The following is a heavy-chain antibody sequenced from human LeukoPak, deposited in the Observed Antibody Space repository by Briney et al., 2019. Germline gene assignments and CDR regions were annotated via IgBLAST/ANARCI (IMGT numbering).Heavy chain of an antibody. CDR2: ISSSSSYI. J-gene: IGHJ3*02. V-gene: IGHV3-21*04. CDR3: ARDFNWAFDI. CDR1: GFTFSSYS. Sequence: PGGSLRLSCAASGFTFSSYSMNWVRQAPGKGLEWVSSISSSSSYIYYANSVKGRFTISRDNAKNSLYLQMDSLRVEDTAVYYCARDFNWAFDIWGQGTMVTVSS.